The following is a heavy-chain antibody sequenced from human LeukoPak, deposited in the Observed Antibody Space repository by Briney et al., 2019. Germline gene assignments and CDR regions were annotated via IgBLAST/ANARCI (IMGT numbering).Heavy chain of an antibody. CDR2: IRHSGST. CDR1: GGSISSSYYN. CDR3: ASVPVPRLSGYYCFDS. J-gene: IGHJ4*02. Sequence: SGTLSLSCTVSGGSISSSYYNWGLIRQPPGKGLEWIGTIRHSGSTHYNAHLESRVTISVDTSKHLFSLNLRPVTAADTGVYYCASVPVPRLSGYYCFDSWGQGMLVTVSS. V-gene: IGHV4-39*02. D-gene: IGHD5-12*01.